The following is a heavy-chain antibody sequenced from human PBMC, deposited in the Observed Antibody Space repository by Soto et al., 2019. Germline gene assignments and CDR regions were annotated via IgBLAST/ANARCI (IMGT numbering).Heavy chain of an antibody. V-gene: IGHV4-34*01. Sequence: SSETLSLTCAVYGGSFSGYYWSWIRQPPGKGLEWIGEINHSGSTNYNPSLKSRVTISVDTSKNQFSLKLSSVTAADTAVYYCASITGTLGWFDPWGQGTLVTVSS. CDR1: GGSFSGYY. CDR3: ASITGTLGWFDP. J-gene: IGHJ5*02. CDR2: INHSGST. D-gene: IGHD1-20*01.